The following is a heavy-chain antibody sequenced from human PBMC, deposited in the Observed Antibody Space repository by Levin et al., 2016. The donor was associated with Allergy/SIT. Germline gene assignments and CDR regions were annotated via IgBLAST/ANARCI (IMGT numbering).Heavy chain of an antibody. D-gene: IGHD6-19*01. CDR1: GFTFSSYA. V-gene: IGHV3-23*01. CDR2: ISGSGGST. J-gene: IGHJ3*02. Sequence: GGSLRLSCAASGFTFSSYAMSWVRQAPGKGLEWVSAISGSGGSTYYADSVKGRFTISRDNSKNTLYLQMNSLRAEDTAVYYCAKGAIAVAGIGHDPGRDAFDIWGQGTMVTVSS. CDR3: AKGAIAVAGIGHDPGRDAFDI.